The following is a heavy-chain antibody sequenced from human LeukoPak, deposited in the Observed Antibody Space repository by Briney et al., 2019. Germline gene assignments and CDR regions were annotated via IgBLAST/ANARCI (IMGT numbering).Heavy chain of an antibody. CDR3: ARDLGSGSGSYYPAFDY. Sequence: ASVKVSCKASGYTFTSYGISWVRQAPGQGLEWMGWISAYNGSTNYAQKLQGRVTMTTDTSTSTAYMELRSLRSDDTAVYYCARDLGSGSGSYYPAFDYWGQGTLVTVSS. CDR2: ISAYNGST. J-gene: IGHJ4*02. V-gene: IGHV1-18*01. CDR1: GYTFTSYG. D-gene: IGHD3-10*01.